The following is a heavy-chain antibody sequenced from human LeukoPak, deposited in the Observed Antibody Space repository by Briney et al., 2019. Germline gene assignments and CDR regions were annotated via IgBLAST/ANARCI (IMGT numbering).Heavy chain of an antibody. J-gene: IGHJ5*02. Sequence: PGGSLRLSCAASGFTFSSYAMSWVRQAPGKGLEWVANIKQDGSEKYYVDSVKGRFTISRDNAKNSLYLQMNSLRAEDTAVYYCARDVGVRFDPWGQGTLVTVSS. CDR1: GFTFSSYA. CDR3: ARDVGVRFDP. CDR2: IKQDGSEK. D-gene: IGHD2-8*01. V-gene: IGHV3-7*01.